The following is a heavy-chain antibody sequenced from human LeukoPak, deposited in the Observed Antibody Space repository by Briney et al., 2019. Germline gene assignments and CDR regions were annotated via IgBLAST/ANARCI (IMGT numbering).Heavy chain of an antibody. J-gene: IGHJ5*02. Sequence: SETLSLTCTVSGGSISSYYWSWIRQPPGKGLEWIGYIYYSGSTNHNPSLKSRVTISVDTSKNQFSLKLSSVTAADTAVYYCARSEPTVTSGFDPWGQGTLVTVSS. CDR2: IYYSGST. D-gene: IGHD4-17*01. CDR1: GGSISSYY. CDR3: ARSEPTVTSGFDP. V-gene: IGHV4-59*08.